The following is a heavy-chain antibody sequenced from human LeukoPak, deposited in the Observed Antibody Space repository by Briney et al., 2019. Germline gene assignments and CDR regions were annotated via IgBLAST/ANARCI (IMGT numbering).Heavy chain of an antibody. CDR2: IIPILGIA. Sequence: SVKVSCKASGGTFSSYAISWVRQAPGQGLEWMGRIIPILGIANYAQKFQGRVTIIADKSTSTAYMELSSLRSEDTAVYYCAIGYSYGYGVFDYWGQGTLVTVSS. CDR1: GGTFSSYA. D-gene: IGHD5-18*01. V-gene: IGHV1-69*04. J-gene: IGHJ4*02. CDR3: AIGYSYGYGVFDY.